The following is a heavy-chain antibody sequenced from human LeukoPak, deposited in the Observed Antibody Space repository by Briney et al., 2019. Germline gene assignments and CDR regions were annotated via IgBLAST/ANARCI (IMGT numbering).Heavy chain of an antibody. CDR3: AKGLGFLPQFDY. CDR2: ISDSGDTT. CDR1: GFTFNTEA. V-gene: IGHV3-23*01. D-gene: IGHD6-19*01. J-gene: IGHJ4*02. Sequence: PGGSLRLSCTVSGFTFNTEAMTWVRQGPGKGLEWVSTISDSGDTTYYADSVKGRFTISRDNSKSTVYLQMDTLRAEDTALYYCAKGLGFLPQFDYWGQGTLVAVSS.